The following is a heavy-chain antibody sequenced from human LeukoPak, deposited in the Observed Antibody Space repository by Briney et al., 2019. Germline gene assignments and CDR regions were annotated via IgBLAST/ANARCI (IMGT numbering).Heavy chain of an antibody. CDR1: GFAFSSYE. CDR2: ISTSGSTI. D-gene: IGHD1-26*01. Sequence: GGSLRLSCAASGFAFSSYEMNWVRQAPGKGLEWVSYISTSGSTIYYADSVKGRFTISRDNAKNSLYLQKNSLRAEDTAVYYCARDLGENWFDHWGQGTLVTVSS. V-gene: IGHV3-48*03. J-gene: IGHJ5*02. CDR3: ARDLGENWFDH.